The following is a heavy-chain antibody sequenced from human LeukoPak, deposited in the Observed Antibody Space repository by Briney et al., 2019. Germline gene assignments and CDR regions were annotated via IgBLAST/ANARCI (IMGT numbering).Heavy chain of an antibody. J-gene: IGHJ6*02. D-gene: IGHD1-26*01. CDR1: GGSISSDVHY. V-gene: IGHV4-39*01. CDR2: LLYNGNT. CDR3: TRRGSGNGGTYAGMDV. Sequence: KPSETLSLTCTVAGGSISSDVHYWDWIRQAPGKGLEWIGSLLYNGNTWYNPSLESRVTISVDTSEDQFSLRLTSVNAADTALYFCTRRGSGNGGTYAGMDVWGPGTSVTVSS.